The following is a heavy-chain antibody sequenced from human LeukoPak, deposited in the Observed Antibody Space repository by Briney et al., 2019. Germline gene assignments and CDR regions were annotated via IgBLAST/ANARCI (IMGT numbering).Heavy chain of an antibody. D-gene: IGHD2-2*01. V-gene: IGHV3-21*01. Sequence: GGSLRLSCAASGFTFSSYSMNWVRQAPGKGLGWVSSISSSSSYIYYADSVKGRFTISRDNAKKTLYLQMNSLRVEDTAVYYCARKTGYHVLPDYWGQGTLVTVFS. CDR1: GFTFSSYS. J-gene: IGHJ4*02. CDR3: ARKTGYHVLPDY. CDR2: ISSSSSYI.